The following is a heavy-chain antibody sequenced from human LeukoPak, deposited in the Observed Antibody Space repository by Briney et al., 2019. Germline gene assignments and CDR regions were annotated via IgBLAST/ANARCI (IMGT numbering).Heavy chain of an antibody. Sequence: QAGGSLRLSCAASGFTFSSYGMHWVRQAPGKGLEWVTLISYSGDNTYYADSVKGRFTFSRDKAKNTLYLQMNSLRPEDSAVYYCASDPRDGGQNVWGKGTMVTVSS. CDR1: GFTFSSYG. CDR3: ASDPRDGGQNV. D-gene: IGHD5-24*01. V-gene: IGHV3-30*03. CDR2: ISYSGDNT. J-gene: IGHJ6*04.